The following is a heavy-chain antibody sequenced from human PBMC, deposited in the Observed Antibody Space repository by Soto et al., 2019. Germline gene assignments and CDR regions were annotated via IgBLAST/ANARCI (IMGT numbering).Heavy chain of an antibody. D-gene: IGHD2-15*01. CDR2: LWDDGSNK. CDR1: GFPFSSFG. Sequence: QVQLVESGGGVVQPGTSLRLSCAASGFPFSSFGIHWVRQAPGEGLEWVAVLWDDGSNKYYADSVKGRFTIYRDNAKNTVDLQMNSLRGEDTAVYYCARSGGSGGTCYRGYDGFDIWGQGTKVTVSP. V-gene: IGHV3-33*01. CDR3: ARSGGSGGTCYRGYDGFDI. J-gene: IGHJ3*02.